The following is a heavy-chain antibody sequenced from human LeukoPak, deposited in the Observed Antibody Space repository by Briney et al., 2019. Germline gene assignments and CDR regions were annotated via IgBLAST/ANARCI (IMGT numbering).Heavy chain of an antibody. J-gene: IGHJ6*04. D-gene: IGHD3-10*01. CDR2: INAYNGDT. Sequence: ASVKVSCKTSGYTFPSYGINWVRQAPGQGLEWMGWINAYNGDTNYAQKFQGRVTMTTDTSTSTVYMELRCLKSDDTAVDYCARLCLWFGDLPSHGGMDVWGKGTTVTVSS. CDR3: ARLCLWFGDLPSHGGMDV. CDR1: GYTFPSYG. V-gene: IGHV1-18*04.